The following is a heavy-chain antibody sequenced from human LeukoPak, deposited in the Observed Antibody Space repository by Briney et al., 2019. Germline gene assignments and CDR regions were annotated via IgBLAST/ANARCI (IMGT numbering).Heavy chain of an antibody. Sequence: ASVKVSCKASGYTFTSYGISWVRQAPGQGLEWMGWISAYNGNTNYAQKLQGSVTMTTDTSTSTAYMELRSLRSDDTAVYYCARDFWKGTAMVNGYWGQGTLVTVSS. CDR3: ARDFWKGTAMVNGY. J-gene: IGHJ4*02. D-gene: IGHD5-18*01. CDR2: ISAYNGNT. V-gene: IGHV1-18*01. CDR1: GYTFTSYG.